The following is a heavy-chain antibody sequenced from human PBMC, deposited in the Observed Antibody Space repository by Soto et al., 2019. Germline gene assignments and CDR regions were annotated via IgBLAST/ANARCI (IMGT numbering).Heavy chain of an antibody. CDR3: AKARGSVYDYYEGGVGY. CDR2: ISCNSGSI. D-gene: IGHD5-12*01. J-gene: IGHJ4*02. Sequence: EVQLVESGGGLVQPGRSLRLSCAASGFTFDDYAMHWVRQAPGQGLEWVSGISCNSGSIGYADSVKGRFTISRDNAKNSRYLQMNSLRAEDTALYYCAKARGSVYDYYEGGVGYWGQGTLVTVSS. V-gene: IGHV3-9*01. CDR1: GFTFDDYA.